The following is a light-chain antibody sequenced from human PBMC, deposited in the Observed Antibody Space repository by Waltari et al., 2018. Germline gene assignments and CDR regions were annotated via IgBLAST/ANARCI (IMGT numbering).Light chain of an antibody. J-gene: IGKJ2*01. Sequence: EIVLTQSPATLSLSPGERATLSCSASQGIRDYIVWYQQRPGQAPRLLIYDAFNRAPGVPARFSVSGSGTDFTLTLSSLEAEDFAVYYCQQRSGEPPNYTFCQGTKLEIK. CDR3: QQRSGEPPNYT. V-gene: IGKV3-11*01. CDR1: QGIRDY. CDR2: DAF.